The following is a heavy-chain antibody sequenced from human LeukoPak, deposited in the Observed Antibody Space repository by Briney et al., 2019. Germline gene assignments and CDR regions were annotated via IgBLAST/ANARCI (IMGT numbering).Heavy chain of an antibody. D-gene: IGHD3/OR15-3a*01. CDR1: GFTVSSNY. CDR2: IYSGGST. Sequence: PGGSLRLSCAASGFTVSSNYMSWVRQAPGKGLEWVSVIYSGGSTYYADSVKGRFTISRDNSKNTLYLQMNSLRAEDTAVYYCARVAFGLYVMDVWGQGTTVTVSS. CDR3: ARVAFGLYVMDV. J-gene: IGHJ6*02. V-gene: IGHV3-53*01.